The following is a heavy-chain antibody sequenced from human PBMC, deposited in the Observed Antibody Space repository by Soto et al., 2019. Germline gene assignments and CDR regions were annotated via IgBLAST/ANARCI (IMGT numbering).Heavy chain of an antibody. CDR2: ISYDGSNK. D-gene: IGHD2-21*01. CDR1: GFTFSSYG. Sequence: QVQLVESGGGVVQPGRSLRLSCAASGFTFSSYGMHWVRQAPGKGLEWGAVISYDGSNKYYADSVKGRFTISRDNSKNTLYLQMNSLRAEDTAVYYCAKAPRTLSLLADYWGQGTLVTVSS. J-gene: IGHJ4*02. V-gene: IGHV3-30*18. CDR3: AKAPRTLSLLADY.